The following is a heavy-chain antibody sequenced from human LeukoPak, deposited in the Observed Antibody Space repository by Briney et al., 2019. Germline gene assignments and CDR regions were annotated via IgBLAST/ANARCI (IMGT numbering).Heavy chain of an antibody. D-gene: IGHD2-2*03. CDR2: IIPIFGTA. CDR3: ARGALMDIVVVPAAIDPYYYYYMDV. Sequence: SVKVSCKASGGTFSSYAISWVRQAPGQGLEWMGGIIPIFGTANYAQKFQGRVTNTADESTSTAYMELSSLRSEDTAVYYCARGALMDIVVVPAAIDPYYYYYMDVWGKGTTVTISS. V-gene: IGHV1-69*01. CDR1: GGTFSSYA. J-gene: IGHJ6*03.